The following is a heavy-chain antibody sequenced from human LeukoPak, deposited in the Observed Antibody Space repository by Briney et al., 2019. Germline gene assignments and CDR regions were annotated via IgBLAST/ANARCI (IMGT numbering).Heavy chain of an antibody. CDR1: GFTFSSYA. CDR3: AKGDYGDY. J-gene: IGHJ4*02. D-gene: IGHD3-16*01. CDR2: ISYDGSNK. Sequence: PGGSLRLSCAASGFTFSSYAMHWVRQAPGKGLEWVAVISYDGSNKYYADSVKGRFTISRDNSKKTLYLQMNSLRVEDTAIYYCAKGDYGDYWGQGTLVTVSS. V-gene: IGHV3-30-3*01.